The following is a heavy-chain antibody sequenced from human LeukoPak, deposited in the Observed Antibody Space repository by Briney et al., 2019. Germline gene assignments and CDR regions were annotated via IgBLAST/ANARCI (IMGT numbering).Heavy chain of an antibody. CDR3: ARGVDIVATIWDY. V-gene: IGHV3-7*03. D-gene: IGHD5-12*01. CDR1: GFTFSTYW. CDR2: IKIDGSEK. Sequence: GGSLRLSCAASGFTFSTYWMSWVGQAPGKGLEGVANIKIDGSEKYYVDSVKGRFTISRDNAKNSLYLQMNSLRVEDTAVYYCARGVDIVATIWDYWGQGTLVTVSS. J-gene: IGHJ4*02.